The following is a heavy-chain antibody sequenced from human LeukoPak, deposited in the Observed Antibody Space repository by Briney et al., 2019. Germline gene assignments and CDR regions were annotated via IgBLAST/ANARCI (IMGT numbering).Heavy chain of an antibody. V-gene: IGHV3-23*01. CDR2: ISGSGGST. J-gene: IGHJ4*02. CDR1: GFTFSSYA. Sequence: PGGSLRLSCAASGFTFSSYAMSWVRQAPGKGLEWVSAISGSGGSTYYADSVKGRFTISRDNSRDTLYLQMNSPSAEDTAVYYCAKGYYDYVWGSYYFDYWGQGTLVTVSS. D-gene: IGHD3-16*01. CDR3: AKGYYDYVWGSYYFDY.